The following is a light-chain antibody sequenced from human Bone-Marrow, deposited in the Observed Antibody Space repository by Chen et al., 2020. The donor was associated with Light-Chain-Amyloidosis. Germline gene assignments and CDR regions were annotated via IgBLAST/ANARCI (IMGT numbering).Light chain of an antibody. CDR3: QQYESLPLT. Sequence: DIQMTQSPSSLSASVGDRVTITCRASQDVSNYLNWYQQKPGKAPKLRIYDASKLRAGVPSRFNGRGSGTDFTLTISSLQPEEIATFYWQQYESLPLTFGGGTKVEIK. V-gene: IGKV1-33*01. CDR1: QDVSNY. CDR2: DAS. J-gene: IGKJ4*01.